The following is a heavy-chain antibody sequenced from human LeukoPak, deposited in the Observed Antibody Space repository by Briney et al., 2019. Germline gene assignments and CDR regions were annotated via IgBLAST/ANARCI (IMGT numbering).Heavy chain of an antibody. V-gene: IGHV4-34*01. CDR1: GGSISSYY. CDR3: ARTRYSSSYKNFDY. CDR2: INHRGST. J-gene: IGHJ4*02. Sequence: SETLSLTRTVSGGSISSYYWSWIRQPPGKGLEWIGEINHRGSTNYNPSLKSRVTISVDTSKNQFSLKLSSVTAADTAVYYCARTRYSSSYKNFDYWGQSTLLTVSS. D-gene: IGHD6-13*01.